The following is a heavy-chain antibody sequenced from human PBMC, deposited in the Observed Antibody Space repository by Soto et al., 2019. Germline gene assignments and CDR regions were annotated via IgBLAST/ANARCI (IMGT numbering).Heavy chain of an antibody. Sequence: GASVKVSCKASGYTFTSYGISWVRQAPGQGLEWMGWISAYNGNTNYAQKLQGRVTMTTDTSTSTAYMELRSLRSDDTAVYYCAREYYGDRTSYYFDYWGQGTLVTVSS. V-gene: IGHV1-18*01. D-gene: IGHD4-17*01. J-gene: IGHJ4*02. CDR3: AREYYGDRTSYYFDY. CDR1: GYTFTSYG. CDR2: ISAYNGNT.